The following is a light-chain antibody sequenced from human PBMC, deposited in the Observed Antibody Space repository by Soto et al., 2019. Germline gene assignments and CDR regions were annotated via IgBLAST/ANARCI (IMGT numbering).Light chain of an antibody. CDR3: QEYNNWHPIT. Sequence: EILMTQSPATLSVSPGERATLSCRASQSISNKLAWYQQKPGQAPRLLIYGASTRATGIPARFSGSGSGTEFTLTITSLQYEDFAVYYCQEYNNWHPITFGGGTKVDIK. V-gene: IGKV3-15*01. J-gene: IGKJ4*01. CDR2: GAS. CDR1: QSISNK.